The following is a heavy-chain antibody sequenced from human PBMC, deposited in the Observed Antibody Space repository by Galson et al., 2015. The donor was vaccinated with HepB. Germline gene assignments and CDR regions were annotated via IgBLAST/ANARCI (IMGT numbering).Heavy chain of an antibody. Sequence: SLRLSCAASGFTFSSYAMSWVRQAPGKGLEWVSAISGSGGSTYYADSVKGRFTISRDNSKNTLYLQMNSLRAEDTAVYYCAKDAVTGTTPYGAFDIWGQGTMVTVSS. CDR2: ISGSGGST. CDR3: AKDAVTGTTPYGAFDI. D-gene: IGHD1-20*01. J-gene: IGHJ3*02. V-gene: IGHV3-23*01. CDR1: GFTFSSYA.